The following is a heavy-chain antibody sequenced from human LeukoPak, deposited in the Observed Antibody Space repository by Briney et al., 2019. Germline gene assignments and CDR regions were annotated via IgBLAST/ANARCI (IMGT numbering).Heavy chain of an antibody. Sequence: TSETLSLTCTVSGGSISTSSYYWGWIRQPPGKGLEWIGSMYYSGSTFYIPSLKSRVTISVGTSKNQFSLKMSSVTAADAAVYFCARRMYSGSYHPFDYWGQGTLVTVSS. V-gene: IGHV4-39*01. CDR1: GGSISTSSYY. J-gene: IGHJ4*02. D-gene: IGHD1-26*01. CDR2: MYYSGST. CDR3: ARRMYSGSYHPFDY.